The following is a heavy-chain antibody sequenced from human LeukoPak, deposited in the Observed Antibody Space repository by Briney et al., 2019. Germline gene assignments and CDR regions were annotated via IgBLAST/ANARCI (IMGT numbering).Heavy chain of an antibody. D-gene: IGHD6-6*01. J-gene: IGHJ4*02. CDR1: GPTLSSYW. CDR3: ARGAARLGSDY. CDR2: INRDGSRT. Sequence: GGSMRLACAASGPTLSSYWTHWVRQAPRKWLAWVSRINRDGSRTIYAGSVTDRFTISRDNAKNTLYLQMNSLLAKDTAVTVCARGAARLGSDYWGQGTLVAVSS. V-gene: IGHV3-74*01.